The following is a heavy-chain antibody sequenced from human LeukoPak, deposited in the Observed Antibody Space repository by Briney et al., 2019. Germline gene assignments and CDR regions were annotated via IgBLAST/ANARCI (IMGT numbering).Heavy chain of an antibody. CDR1: GFTFSSYW. CDR2: IKQDGQEK. Sequence: TGGSLRLSCAASGFTFSSYWMSWVRQAPGKGLEWVANIKQDGQEKYYVDSVKGRFTISRDNAKNSLYLQMNSLRDEDTAVYYCARDFIRLSSDYWGQGILVTVSS. V-gene: IGHV3-7*01. D-gene: IGHD3-16*01. J-gene: IGHJ4*02. CDR3: ARDFIRLSSDY.